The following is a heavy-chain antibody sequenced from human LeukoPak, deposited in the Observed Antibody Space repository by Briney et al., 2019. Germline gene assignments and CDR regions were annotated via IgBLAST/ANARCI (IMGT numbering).Heavy chain of an antibody. V-gene: IGHV4-39*07. CDR2: IYYSGST. Sequence: SETLSLTCTVSGGSISSSSYYWGWIRQPPGKGLEWIGSIYYSGSTYYNPSLKSRVTISVDTSKNQFSLKLSSVTAADTAVYYCAVIISSWYRWVFEYWGQGTLVTVSS. CDR3: AVIISSWYRWVFEY. CDR1: GGSISSSSYY. J-gene: IGHJ4*02. D-gene: IGHD6-13*01.